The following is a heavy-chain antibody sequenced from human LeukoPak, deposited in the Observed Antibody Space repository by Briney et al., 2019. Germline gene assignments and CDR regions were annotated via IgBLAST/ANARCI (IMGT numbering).Heavy chain of an antibody. CDR2: ISSSSSYI. Sequence: GGSLRLSCAASGFTFSSYSMNWVRQAPGEGLEWVSSISSSSSYIYYADSVKGRFTISRDNAKNSLYLQMNSLRAEDTAVYYCARDRRDILRYFDWLLTVDAFDYWGQGTLVTVSS. D-gene: IGHD3-9*01. J-gene: IGHJ4*02. CDR3: ARDRRDILRYFDWLLTVDAFDY. CDR1: GFTFSSYS. V-gene: IGHV3-21*01.